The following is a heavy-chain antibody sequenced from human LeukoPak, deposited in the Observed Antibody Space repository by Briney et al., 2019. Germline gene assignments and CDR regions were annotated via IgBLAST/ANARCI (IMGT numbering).Heavy chain of an antibody. Sequence: SETLSLTCTVSGGSISTYYWSWIRQPPGKGLEWIAYIDYRGSTTYNPSLKSRVTISVDTSRNQFSLKLSSVTAADTAVYYCARSRSGYSYDHAAFEIWGQGTMVTVTS. D-gene: IGHD5-18*01. CDR2: IDYRGST. V-gene: IGHV4-59*01. J-gene: IGHJ3*02. CDR3: ARSRSGYSYDHAAFEI. CDR1: GGSISTYY.